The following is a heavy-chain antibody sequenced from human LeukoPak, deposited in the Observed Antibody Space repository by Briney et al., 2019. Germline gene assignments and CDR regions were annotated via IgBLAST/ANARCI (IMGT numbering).Heavy chain of an antibody. CDR3: ARDFLTGYIDY. Sequence: EASVKVSCKASGYTFSGYYMHWVRQAPGQGLEWMGWINPNSGGTNYAQKFQGRVTMTRDTSISTAYMELSRLRSDDTAVYYCARDFLTGYIDYWGQGTLVTVSS. CDR2: INPNSGGT. CDR1: GYTFSGYY. D-gene: IGHD3-9*01. J-gene: IGHJ4*02. V-gene: IGHV1-2*02.